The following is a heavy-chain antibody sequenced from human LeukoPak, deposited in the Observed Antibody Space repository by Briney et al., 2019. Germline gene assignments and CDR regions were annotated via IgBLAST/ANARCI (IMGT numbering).Heavy chain of an antibody. CDR3: ARGGSSGWVAGWYFDL. Sequence: GASVKVSCKASGYTFTSYGISWVRPAPGQGLEWMGWISAYNGNTNYAQKLQGRVTMTTDTSTSTAYMELRSLRSDDTAVYYCARGGSSGWVAGWYFDLWGRGTLVTVSS. CDR2: ISAYNGNT. J-gene: IGHJ2*01. CDR1: GYTFTSYG. V-gene: IGHV1-18*01. D-gene: IGHD6-19*01.